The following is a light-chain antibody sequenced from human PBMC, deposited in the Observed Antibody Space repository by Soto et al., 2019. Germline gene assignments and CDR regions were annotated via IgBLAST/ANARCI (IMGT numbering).Light chain of an antibody. V-gene: IGLV2-14*01. CDR1: SSDVGGYNY. CDR2: EVS. CDR3: TSYTTSATWV. Sequence: QSALTQPASVSGSPGQSITISCTGTSSDVGGYNYVSWYQQHPGKAPKLMIYEVSNRPSGVSNRFSGSKSGMTASLTISGLQAEDEADYYCTSYTTSATWVFGGGTKLTVL. J-gene: IGLJ3*02.